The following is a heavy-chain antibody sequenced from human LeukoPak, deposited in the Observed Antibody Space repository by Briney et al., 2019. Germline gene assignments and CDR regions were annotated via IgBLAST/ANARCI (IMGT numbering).Heavy chain of an antibody. CDR3: AREAPPHDTSDYDF. D-gene: IGHD3-22*01. J-gene: IGHJ4*02. CDR1: GFIFSNYW. CDR2: IKQDGRRT. Sequence: GGSLRLSCGASGFIFSNYWLSWVRQAPGKGLEWVANIKQDGRRTNYVDSVKGRFTISRDSAKNSLYLQMNSLRDEDTAIYYCAREAPPHDTSDYDFWGQGTLVTVSS. V-gene: IGHV3-7*01.